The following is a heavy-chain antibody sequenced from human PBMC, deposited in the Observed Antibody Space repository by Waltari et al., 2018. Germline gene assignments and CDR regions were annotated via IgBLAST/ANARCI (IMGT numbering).Heavy chain of an antibody. CDR2: IRGGST. Sequence: EVQLLESGGGLVQPGGSLRLSCAASGFTFSTYAMSWVRQAPGKGLEWVSAIRGGSTYYADSVQGRFTISRDNSKNTLYLQMNSLTAEDTAVYYCAKGWGNPYYYYMDVWGRGTTVTVSS. CDR1: GFTFSTYA. J-gene: IGHJ6*03. CDR3: AKGWGNPYYYYMDV. D-gene: IGHD2-8*02. V-gene: IGHV3-23*01.